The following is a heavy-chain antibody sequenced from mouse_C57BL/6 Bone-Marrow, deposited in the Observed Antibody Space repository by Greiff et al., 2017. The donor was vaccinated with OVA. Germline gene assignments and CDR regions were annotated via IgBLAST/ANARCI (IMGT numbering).Heavy chain of an antibody. V-gene: IGHV1-82*01. Sequence: VQLQQSGPELVKPGASVKISCKASGYAFSSSWMNWVKQRPGKGLEWIGRIYPGDGDTNYNGKFKGKATLTADKSSSTAYMQLSSLTSEDSAVYFCAREGRLQPWFAYWGQGTLVTVSA. CDR3: AREGRLQPWFAY. CDR2: IYPGDGDT. J-gene: IGHJ3*01. D-gene: IGHD2-4*01. CDR1: GYAFSSSW.